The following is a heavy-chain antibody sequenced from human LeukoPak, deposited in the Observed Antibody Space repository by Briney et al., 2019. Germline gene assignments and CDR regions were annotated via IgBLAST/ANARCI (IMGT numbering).Heavy chain of an antibody. V-gene: IGHV3-21*01. CDR3: ARDYYDSGGYFDY. CDR2: ISSSSRYK. D-gene: IGHD3-22*01. Sequence: GGSLRLSCEASGFTFSSYSMNWVRQAPGKGLEWVSSISSSSRYKYYADSVKGRFTISRDNAKNSLYLQMNSLRAEDTAVYYCARDYYDSGGYFDYWGQGTLVPVSS. CDR1: GFTFSSYS. J-gene: IGHJ4*02.